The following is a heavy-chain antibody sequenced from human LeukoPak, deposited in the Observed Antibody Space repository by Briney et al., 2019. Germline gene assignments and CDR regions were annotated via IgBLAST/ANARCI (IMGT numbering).Heavy chain of an antibody. V-gene: IGHV3-53*01. CDR2: IYSGGST. D-gene: IGHD3-22*01. Sequence: GGSLRLSCAASGFTVSSNYMSWVRQAPGKGLEWVSVIYSGGSTYYADSVKGRFTISRDNSKNTLYLQMNSLRAEDTAVYYCASHAPGSYYYDSSGIDYWGQGTLVTVSS. CDR1: GFTVSSNY. J-gene: IGHJ4*02. CDR3: ASHAPGSYYYDSSGIDY.